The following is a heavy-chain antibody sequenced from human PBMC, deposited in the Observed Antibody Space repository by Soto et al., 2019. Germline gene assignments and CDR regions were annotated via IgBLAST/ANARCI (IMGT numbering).Heavy chain of an antibody. J-gene: IGHJ5*02. CDR2: IYSGGPT. CDR3: AKLGPYGSESYSFRYNWLDP. Sequence: VQLVESGGGLIQPGGSLRLSCEASGFSVSSSHMIWVRQAPGKGLDWVSVIYSGGPTYYAVSVKGRFTISRDRSKNTVYLQMHRLINEDTAVYHCAKLGPYGSESYSFRYNWLDPWGQGTLVTVSS. V-gene: IGHV3-53*01. CDR1: GFSVSSSH. D-gene: IGHD3-10*01.